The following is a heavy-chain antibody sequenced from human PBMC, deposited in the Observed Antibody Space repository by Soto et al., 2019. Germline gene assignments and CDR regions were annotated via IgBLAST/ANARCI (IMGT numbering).Heavy chain of an antibody. CDR1: GFTFSSYG. V-gene: IGHV3-30*18. D-gene: IGHD3-22*01. CDR2: ISYDGSNK. Sequence: GGSLRLSCAASGFTFSSYGMHWVRQAPGKGLEWVAVISYDGSNKYYADSVKGRFTISRDNSKNTLYLQMNSLRAEDTAVYYCAKVPFRYDSSGYYFDYWGQGTLVTVSS. J-gene: IGHJ4*02. CDR3: AKVPFRYDSSGYYFDY.